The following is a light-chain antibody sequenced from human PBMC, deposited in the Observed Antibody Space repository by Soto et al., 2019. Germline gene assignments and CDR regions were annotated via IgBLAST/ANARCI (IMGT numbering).Light chain of an antibody. CDR3: QQSNNYSWT. J-gene: IGKJ1*01. V-gene: IGKV1-5*03. CDR1: QSISSY. CDR2: EAS. Sequence: DIQMTQSPSTLSASVGDRVTITCRASQSISSYLAWYQQKPGKAPKLLIYEASNLESGVPSRFSGSGSGTEFTLTISSLQPDDFATYYCQQSNNYSWTFGQGTKVDIK.